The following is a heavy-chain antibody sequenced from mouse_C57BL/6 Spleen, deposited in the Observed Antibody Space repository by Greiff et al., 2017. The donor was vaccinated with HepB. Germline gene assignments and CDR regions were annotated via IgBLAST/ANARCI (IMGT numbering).Heavy chain of an antibody. CDR1: GFTFTSYG. CDR3: ARHDTHFDY. J-gene: IGHJ2*01. V-gene: IGHV5-6*01. CDR2: ISSGGSYT. Sequence: EVQLMESGGDLVKPGGSLKLSCAASGFTFTSYGMSWVRQSPDKRLEWVATISSGGSYTYYPDIVKGQFTISRDNAKNTLYLQMSSLKSEDTAMYYCARHDTHFDYWGQGTTLTVSS.